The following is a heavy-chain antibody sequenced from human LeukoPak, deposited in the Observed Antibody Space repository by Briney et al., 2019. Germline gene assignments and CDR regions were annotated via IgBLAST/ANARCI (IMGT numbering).Heavy chain of an antibody. CDR2: ISSSGSTI. D-gene: IGHD1-26*01. CDR1: GFTFSSYE. CDR3: ARVRELSFFDY. Sequence: GGSLRLSCAASGFTFSSYEMNWVRQAPGKGLEWVSYISSSGSTIYYADSVKGRFTISRDNAKNSLYLQVNSLRAEDTAVYYCARVRELSFFDYWGQGTLVTVSS. V-gene: IGHV3-48*03. J-gene: IGHJ4*02.